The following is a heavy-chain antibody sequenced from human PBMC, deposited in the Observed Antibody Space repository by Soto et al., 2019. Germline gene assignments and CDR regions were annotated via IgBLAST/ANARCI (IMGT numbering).Heavy chain of an antibody. CDR2: IYYSGCT. Sequence: SETLSLTCTVSGGSISSSSYYWGWIRQPPGKGLEWIGSIYYSGCTYYNPSLKSRVTISVDTSKNQFSLKLSSVTAADTAVYYCARRRGYDFWSGYWIEYNWFDPWGQGTLVTVSS. CDR3: ARRRGYDFWSGYWIEYNWFDP. V-gene: IGHV4-39*01. J-gene: IGHJ5*02. D-gene: IGHD3-3*01. CDR1: GGSISSSSYY.